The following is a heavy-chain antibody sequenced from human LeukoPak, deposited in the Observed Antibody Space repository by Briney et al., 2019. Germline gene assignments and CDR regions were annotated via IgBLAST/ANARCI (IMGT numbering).Heavy chain of an antibody. CDR3: WVCYYDSSGYCDY. CDR1: GFPFGDYA. J-gene: IGHJ4*02. D-gene: IGHD3-22*01. Sequence: QPGRSLRLSCPASGFPFGDYAMSWVRQAPGKGLEWVGFIRSKAYGGTTEYAASVKGRFTISRDDSKSIAYLQMNSLKTEDTAVYYCWVCYYDSSGYCDYWGQGTLVTVSS. CDR2: IRSKAYGGTT. V-gene: IGHV3-49*04.